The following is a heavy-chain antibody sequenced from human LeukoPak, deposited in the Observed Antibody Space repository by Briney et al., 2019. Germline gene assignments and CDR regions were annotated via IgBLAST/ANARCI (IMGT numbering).Heavy chain of an antibody. D-gene: IGHD6-6*01. CDR1: GFTFSSYA. V-gene: IGHV3-23*01. J-gene: IGHJ4*02. CDR2: ISGSGGST. CDR3: AKGGLYSSSSGDY. Sequence: GGSLRLSCAASGFTFSSYAMSWVRQAPGKGLEWVSVISGSGGSTYYADSVKGRFTISRDNSKNTLYLQMNSLRAEDTAVYYCAKGGLYSSSSGDYWGQGTLVTVSS.